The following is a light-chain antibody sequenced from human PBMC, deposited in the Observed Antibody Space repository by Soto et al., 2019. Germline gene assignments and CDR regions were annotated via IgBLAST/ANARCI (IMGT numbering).Light chain of an antibody. CDR1: QSVNSN. Sequence: EIVMTQSPATLSVSPGERATLSCRASQSVNSNLVWYQKKPGQAPRLLIYGASTRATGIPGRFSGSGYGTEFTLTISSLQSEDFAVYYCQQYNNWLWTFGQGTKVEIK. CDR3: QQYNNWLWT. CDR2: GAS. J-gene: IGKJ1*01. V-gene: IGKV3-15*01.